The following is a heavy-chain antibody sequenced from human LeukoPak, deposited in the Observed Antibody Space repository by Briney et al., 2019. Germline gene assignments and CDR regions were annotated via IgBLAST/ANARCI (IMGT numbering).Heavy chain of an antibody. D-gene: IGHD5-12*01. CDR1: AFTFSSYS. CDR3: AGKGYSGYDYVIY. Sequence: GGSLRLPCAASAFTFSSYSMNWVRQAPGKGLEWVSYISSSSSTIYYADSVKGRFTISRDNAKNSLYLQMNSLRAEDTAVYYCAGKGYSGYDYVIYWGQGTLVTVSS. J-gene: IGHJ4*02. CDR2: ISSSSSTI. V-gene: IGHV3-48*01.